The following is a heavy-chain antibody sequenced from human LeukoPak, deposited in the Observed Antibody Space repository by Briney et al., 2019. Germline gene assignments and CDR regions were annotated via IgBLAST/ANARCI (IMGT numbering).Heavy chain of an antibody. CDR3: AKSGSRYYYYMDV. J-gene: IGHJ6*03. V-gene: IGHV3-21*01. D-gene: IGHD1-26*01. CDR1: GFTFSSYS. CDR2: ISSSSSYI. Sequence: RGSLRLSCAASGFTFSSYSMNWVRQAPGKGLEWVSSISSSSSYIYYADSVKGRFTISRDNAKNSLYLQMNSLRAEDTAVYYCAKSGSRYYYYMDVWGKGTTVTVSS.